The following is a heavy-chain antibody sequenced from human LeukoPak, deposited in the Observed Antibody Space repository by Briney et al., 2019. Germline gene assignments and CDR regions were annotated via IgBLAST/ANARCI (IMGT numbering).Heavy chain of an antibody. J-gene: IGHJ4*02. D-gene: IGHD2-15*01. Sequence: GGSLRLSCAASGFLVSGSYMTWVRQAPGKGLEWVASIKHDGSEKYYVDSVKGRFTISRDNAKNSLYLQMNSLRAEDTAVYYCAREIVVVAATYFDYWGQGTLVTVSS. V-gene: IGHV3-7*01. CDR2: IKHDGSEK. CDR3: AREIVVVAATYFDY. CDR1: GFLVSGSY.